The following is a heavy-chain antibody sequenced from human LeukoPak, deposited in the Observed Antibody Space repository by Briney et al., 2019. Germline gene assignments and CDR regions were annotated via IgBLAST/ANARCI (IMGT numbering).Heavy chain of an antibody. J-gene: IGHJ3*02. CDR1: GFTFSSYA. D-gene: IGHD3-3*01. Sequence: PGGSLRLSCAASGFTFSSYAMSWVRQAPGKGLEWVSAISGSGGSTYYADSVKGRFTISRDNSKNTLYLQMNSLRAEDTAVYYCAKDLFAIYVFWSGYYSDAFDIGGQGTMVTVSS. V-gene: IGHV3-23*01. CDR2: ISGSGGST. CDR3: AKDLFAIYVFWSGYYSDAFDI.